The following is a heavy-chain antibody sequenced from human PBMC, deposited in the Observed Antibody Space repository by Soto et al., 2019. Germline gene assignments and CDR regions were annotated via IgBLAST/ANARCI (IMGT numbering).Heavy chain of an antibody. J-gene: IGHJ4*02. Sequence: DVQLVETGGGLIQPGGSLRLSCAASGFTVSSTYMSWVRLAPGKGLEWVSVIYSGGSTYYADSVKGRFTISRDNSKNTLYLQMNSLRAEDTAVYYCAREDGFWSGYKYWGQGTLVTVSS. D-gene: IGHD3-3*01. V-gene: IGHV3-53*02. CDR1: GFTVSSTY. CDR2: IYSGGST. CDR3: AREDGFWSGYKY.